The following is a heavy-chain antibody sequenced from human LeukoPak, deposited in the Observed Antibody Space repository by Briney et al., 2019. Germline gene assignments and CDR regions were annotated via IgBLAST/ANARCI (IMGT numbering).Heavy chain of an antibody. V-gene: IGHV1-18*01. D-gene: IGHD3-10*01. CDR1: GYTFTSYD. CDR2: ISAYNGNT. CDR3: ARDLVQWGFGELFNYYMDV. Sequence: ASVKVSCKASGYTFTSYDINWVRQAPGQGLEWMGWISAYNGNTNYAQKLQGRVTMTTDTSTSTAYMELRSLRSDDTAVYYCARDLVQWGFGELFNYYMDVWGKGTTVTVSS. J-gene: IGHJ6*03.